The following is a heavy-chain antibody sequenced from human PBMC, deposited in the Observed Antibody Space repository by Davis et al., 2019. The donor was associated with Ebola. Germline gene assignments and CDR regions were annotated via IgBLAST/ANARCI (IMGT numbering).Heavy chain of an antibody. J-gene: IGHJ4*02. Sequence: GESLKISCHGSGYSFTSYWISWVRQLPGKGLEWMGRIDPSDSYTNYSPSFQGHVTISADKSISTAYLQWSSLKASDTAMYYCARHGTAVAVYGVDYWGQGTLVTVSS. CDR3: ARHGTAVAVYGVDY. D-gene: IGHD6-19*01. CDR2: IDPSDSYT. V-gene: IGHV5-10-1*01. CDR1: GYSFTSYW.